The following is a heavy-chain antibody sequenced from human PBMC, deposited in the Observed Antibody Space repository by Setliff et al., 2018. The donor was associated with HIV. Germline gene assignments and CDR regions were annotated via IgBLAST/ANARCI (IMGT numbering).Heavy chain of an antibody. J-gene: IGHJ5*02. CDR2: VKSKAAGGTT. V-gene: IGHV3-15*07. D-gene: IGHD2-15*01. CDR3: TTAVVFDP. CDR1: GFTFSSAW. Sequence: GGSLRLSCAASGFTFSSAWLNWVRQAPGKGLEWVGRVKSKAAGGTTDYAAPVKGRFTISRDDSKNTLYLQMNSLRIDDTAVYYCTTAVVFDPRGQGTLVTVSS.